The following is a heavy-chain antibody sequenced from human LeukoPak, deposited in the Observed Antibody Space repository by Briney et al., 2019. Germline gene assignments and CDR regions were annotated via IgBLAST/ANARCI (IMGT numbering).Heavy chain of an antibody. D-gene: IGHD5-12*01. V-gene: IGHV4-34*01. Sequence: PSETLSLTCAVYGGSFSGYYWSWIRQPPGKGLEWIGEINHSGSTNYNPSLKSRVTISVDTSKNQFSLKLSSVTAADTAVYYCARVVATRTHYFDYWGQGTLVTVSS. CDR2: INHSGST. CDR3: ARVVATRTHYFDY. CDR1: GGSFSGYY. J-gene: IGHJ4*02.